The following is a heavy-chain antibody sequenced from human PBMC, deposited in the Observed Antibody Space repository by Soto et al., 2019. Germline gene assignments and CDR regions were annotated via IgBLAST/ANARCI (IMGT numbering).Heavy chain of an antibody. J-gene: IGHJ6*02. CDR3: ARAGIAYCSSTTCYLYYYVMDV. V-gene: IGHV1-46*01. CDR2: INPNSGST. Sequence: ASVKVSCKASGYSVTSYYMHWVRQAPGQGLEWMGIINPNSGSTTYAQKFQGRVTMTRDTSTSTVYMELTSLTSGDTAVYYCARAGIAYCSSTTCYLYYYVMDVWGQGTTVTVSS. CDR1: GYSVTSYY. D-gene: IGHD2-2*01.